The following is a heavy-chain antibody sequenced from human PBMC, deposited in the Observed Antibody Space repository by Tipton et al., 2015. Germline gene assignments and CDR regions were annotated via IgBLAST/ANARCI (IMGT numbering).Heavy chain of an antibody. CDR1: GYTFTGYY. D-gene: IGHD1-14*01. CDR3: ARAGSRLDAFDI. Sequence: QSGAEVKKPGASVKVSCKASGYTFTGYYMHWVRQAPGQGLEWMGWINPNTGGTNYVQKFQGRVTMTRDRSISTAYMELSRLRSDDTAVYYCARAGSRLDAFDIWGQGTMVTVSS. J-gene: IGHJ3*02. CDR2: INPNTGGT. V-gene: IGHV1-2*02.